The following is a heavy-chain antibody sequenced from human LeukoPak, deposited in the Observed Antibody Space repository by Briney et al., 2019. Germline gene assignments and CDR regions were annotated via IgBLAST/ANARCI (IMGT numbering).Heavy chain of an antibody. CDR1: GYTFTSFA. V-gene: IGHV1-3*03. CDR2: INAANGNT. D-gene: IGHD3-22*01. Sequence: ASVKVSCKASGYTFTSFAMHWVRQAPGQRLEWMGWINAANGNTKYSQEFQGRVTITRDTSASTAYMDLSSLRSEDMAVYYCARGDTYYFDSRGYYVFDYWGQGTLVTVSS. CDR3: ARGDTYYFDSRGYYVFDY. J-gene: IGHJ4*02.